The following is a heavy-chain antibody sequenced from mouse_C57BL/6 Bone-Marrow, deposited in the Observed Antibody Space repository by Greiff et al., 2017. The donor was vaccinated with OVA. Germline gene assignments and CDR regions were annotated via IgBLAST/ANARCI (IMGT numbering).Heavy chain of an antibody. V-gene: IGHV1-64*01. CDR3: ARGRWLLLLFAY. D-gene: IGHD2-3*01. CDR2: INPNSGST. J-gene: IGHJ3*01. CDR1: GYTFTSYW. Sequence: QVQLQQPGAELVKPGASVKLSCKASGYTFTSYWMHWVKQRPGQGLEWIGMINPNSGSTNYNEKFKSKATLTVDKSSSTAYMQLSSLTSEDSAVYYCARGRWLLLLFAYWGQGTLVTVSA.